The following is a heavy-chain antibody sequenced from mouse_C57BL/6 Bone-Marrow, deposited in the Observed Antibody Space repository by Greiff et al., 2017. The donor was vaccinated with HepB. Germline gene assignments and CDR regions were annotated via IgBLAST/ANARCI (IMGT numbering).Heavy chain of an antibody. CDR3: ARHELTGSAMDY. CDR2: ISGGGGNT. D-gene: IGHD4-1*01. J-gene: IGHJ4*01. V-gene: IGHV5-9*01. Sequence: DVHLVESGGGLVKPGGSLKLSCAASGFTFSSYTMSWVRQTPEKRLEWVATISGGGGNTYYPDSVKGRFTISRDNAKNTLYLQMSSLRSEDTALYYCARHELTGSAMDYWGQGTSVTVSS. CDR1: GFTFSSYT.